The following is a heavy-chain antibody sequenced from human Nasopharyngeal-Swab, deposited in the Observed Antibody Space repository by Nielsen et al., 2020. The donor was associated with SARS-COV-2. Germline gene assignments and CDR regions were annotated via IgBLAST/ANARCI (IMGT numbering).Heavy chain of an antibody. CDR2: ISAYNGNT. CDR3: ARLSYCGGDCYWSFIDY. V-gene: IGHV1-18*04. D-gene: IGHD2-21*02. Sequence: ASVKVSCKASGYTFTSYGISWVRQAPGQGLEWMGWISAYNGNTNYAQKLQGRVNMTTDTSTSTAYMELRSLRSDDTAVYYCARLSYCGGDCYWSFIDYWGQGTLVTVSS. J-gene: IGHJ4*02. CDR1: GYTFTSYG.